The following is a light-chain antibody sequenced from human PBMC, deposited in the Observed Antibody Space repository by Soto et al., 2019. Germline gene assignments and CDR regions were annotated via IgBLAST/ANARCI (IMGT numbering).Light chain of an antibody. V-gene: IGLV2-14*01. J-gene: IGLJ1*01. CDR1: SSDVGDYNY. CDR2: DVS. Sequence: QSALTQPASASGSPGQSITISCTGTSSDVGDYNYVSWYQQHPGKAPKRMIYDVSNRPSGVPNRFSGSKSCNPASMTISGAEAEDEADYYCSLYTSSSTRRVVFGTGTKVTVL. CDR3: SLYTSSSTRRVV.